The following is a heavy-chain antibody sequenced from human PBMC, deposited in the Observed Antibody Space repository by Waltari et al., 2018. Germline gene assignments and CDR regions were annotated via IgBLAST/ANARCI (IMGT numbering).Heavy chain of an antibody. D-gene: IGHD3-16*01. Sequence: QVQLVQSGAAVKEPGASVKVSCKHSGYTFTDYNIHWVRQAPVKGFEWRGRLTVIRRVPNYAQKFQGRATVTRVPCVTTVYIKLTSLRSDDTAVYYCTRGHNHAYDNWSQGTLVTASS. J-gene: IGHJ4*02. V-gene: IGHV1-2*06. CDR1: GYTFTDYN. CDR3: TRGHNHAYDN. CDR2: LTVIRRVP.